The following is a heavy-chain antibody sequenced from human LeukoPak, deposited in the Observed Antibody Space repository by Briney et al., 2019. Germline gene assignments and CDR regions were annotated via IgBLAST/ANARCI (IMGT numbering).Heavy chain of an antibody. CDR2: ISPYNGDT. Sequence: ASVKVSCKTSGYTFTSYYIHWVRQAPGQGLEWMGWISPYNGDTHYAQNLQGRVTMTTDTSTSTAYMELRSLRADDTAVYYCARDPTNSRGYYAYFDYWGQGTLVTVSS. J-gene: IGHJ4*02. CDR1: GYTFTSYY. D-gene: IGHD5-12*01. V-gene: IGHV1-18*04. CDR3: ARDPTNSRGYYAYFDY.